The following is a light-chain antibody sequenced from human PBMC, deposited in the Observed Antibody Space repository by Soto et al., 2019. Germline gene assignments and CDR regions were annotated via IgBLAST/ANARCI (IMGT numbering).Light chain of an antibody. Sequence: SYELTQPPSGSVAPGQTARITCGGNNIGSESEHWYQQKPGQAPVLVVCDDADRPSGIPERFSGSNSGNTATLTISRVEAGDEADYYCQVWDSSSDHYVFGTGTKLTVL. J-gene: IGLJ1*01. CDR2: DDA. CDR1: NIGSES. CDR3: QVWDSSSDHYV. V-gene: IGLV3-21*02.